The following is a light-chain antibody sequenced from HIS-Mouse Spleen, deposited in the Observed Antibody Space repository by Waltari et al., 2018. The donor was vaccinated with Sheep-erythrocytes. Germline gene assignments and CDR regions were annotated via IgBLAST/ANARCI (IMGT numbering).Light chain of an antibody. CDR2: DDS. CDR1: NIGSKS. J-gene: IGLJ2*01. V-gene: IGLV3-21*02. CDR3: QAWDSSTVV. Sequence: SYVLTQPPSVSVAPGQTARITCGGHNIGSKSVHWYQQKPGQAPVLVVYDDSDRPSGIPERFSGSNSGNTATLTISGLQAEDEADYYCQAWDSSTVVFGGGTKLTVL.